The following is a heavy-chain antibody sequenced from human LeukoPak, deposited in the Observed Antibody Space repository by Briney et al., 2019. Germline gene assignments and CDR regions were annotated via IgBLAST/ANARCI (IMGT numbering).Heavy chain of an antibody. CDR2: IIPIFGTA. D-gene: IGHD2-15*01. Sequence: SVKVSCKASGGTFSSYAISWVRQAPGQGLEWMGGIIPIFGTANYAQKFQGRVTITADESTSTAYMELSSLRSEDTAVYYCAREGLYCSGGSCYNDYWGQGTLVTVSS. CDR3: AREGLYCSGGSCYNDY. J-gene: IGHJ4*02. V-gene: IGHV1-69*13. CDR1: GGTFSSYA.